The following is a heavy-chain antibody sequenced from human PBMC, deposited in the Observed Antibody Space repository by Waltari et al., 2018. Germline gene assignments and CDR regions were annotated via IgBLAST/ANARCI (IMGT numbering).Heavy chain of an antibody. D-gene: IGHD1-26*01. J-gene: IGHJ6*02. CDR3: AREGVGATSGYYYGMDV. V-gene: IGHV1-69*04. Sequence: QVQLVQSGAEVKKPGSSVQVSCKASGGTFSSYAISWVRQAPGQGLEWMGRIIPILGIANYAQKFQGRVTITADKSTSTAYMELSSLRSEDTAVYYCAREGVGATSGYYYGMDVWGQGTTVTVSS. CDR2: IIPILGIA. CDR1: GGTFSSYA.